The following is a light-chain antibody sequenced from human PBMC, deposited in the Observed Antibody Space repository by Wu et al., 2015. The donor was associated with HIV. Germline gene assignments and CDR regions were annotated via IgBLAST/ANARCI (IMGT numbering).Light chain of an antibody. V-gene: IGKV3-11*01. CDR1: QSINSF. J-gene: IGKJ5*01. CDR3: QQCTNWPLT. Sequence: EIVLTQSPDTLSLSPGERATLSCRASQSINSFLAWYQQKPGQGPRLLIYDASNRATGVPARFSGSGSGTDFTLTISSLEPEDFALYYCQQCTNWPLTFGQGTRLDIK. CDR2: DAS.